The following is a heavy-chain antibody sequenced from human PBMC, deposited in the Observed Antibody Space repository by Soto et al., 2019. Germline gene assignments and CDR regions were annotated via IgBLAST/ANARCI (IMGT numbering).Heavy chain of an antibody. V-gene: IGHV2-5*02. CDR2: ISWDDDK. CDR3: AHRPKPDIVVVSDWFDP. Sequence: SGPTLVHPTQTLTLTCTFSGFSLSTSGVGVGWIRQPPGKALEWLALISWDDDKRYSPSLKSRLTITKDTSKNQVVLTMTNMDPVDTATYYCAHRPKPDIVVVSDWFDPWGQGTLVTVSS. CDR1: GFSLSTSGVG. J-gene: IGHJ5*02. D-gene: IGHD2-21*01.